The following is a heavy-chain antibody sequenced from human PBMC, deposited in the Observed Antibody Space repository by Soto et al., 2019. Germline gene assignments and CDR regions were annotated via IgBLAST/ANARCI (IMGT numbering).Heavy chain of an antibody. CDR3: ARTMPRPEAQGSSCFDY. V-gene: IGHV4-34*01. D-gene: IGHD6-13*01. J-gene: IGHJ4*02. Sequence: PSETLSLTCAVYGGSFSGYYWSWIRQPPGKGLEWIGEINHSGSTNYNPSLKSRVTISVDTSKNQFSLKLSSVTAADTAVYYCARTMPRPEAQGSSCFDYWGQGTLVTVSS. CDR2: INHSGST. CDR1: GGSFSGYY.